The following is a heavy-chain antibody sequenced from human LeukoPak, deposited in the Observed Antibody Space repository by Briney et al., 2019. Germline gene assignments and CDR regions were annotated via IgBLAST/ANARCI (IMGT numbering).Heavy chain of an antibody. V-gene: IGHV4-59*08. CDR1: GGSISSYY. CDR2: IYYSGST. D-gene: IGHD3-22*01. CDR3: ARGSDDSSGYYAWTFDY. Sequence: SETLSLTCTVSGGSISSYYWNWIRQPPGKGLEWIGYIYYSGSTNYNPSLKSRVTISVDTSKNQFSLKLSSVTAADTAVYYCARGSDDSSGYYAWTFDYWGQGTLVTVSS. J-gene: IGHJ4*02.